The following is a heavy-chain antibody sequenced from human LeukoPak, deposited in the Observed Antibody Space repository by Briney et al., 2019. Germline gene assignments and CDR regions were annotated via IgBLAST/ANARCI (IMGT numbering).Heavy chain of an antibody. D-gene: IGHD1-26*01. CDR1: GYTFTSYY. CDR3: ARDSTPTYYSGTYYFEY. CDR2: INPRGGST. V-gene: IGHV1-46*01. Sequence: ASVKVSCKASGYTFTSYYMHWVRQAPGQGVEGMGIINPRGGSTTYAQKFQGRVTITRDTSTSTVYMELSSLRSEDTAVYYCARDSTPTYYSGTYYFEYWGQGTLVTVSS. J-gene: IGHJ4*02.